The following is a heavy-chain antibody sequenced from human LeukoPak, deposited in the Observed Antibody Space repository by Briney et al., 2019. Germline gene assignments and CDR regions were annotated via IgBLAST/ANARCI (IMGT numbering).Heavy chain of an antibody. CDR3: ARAEPVYYDILTGYYRQAVLDY. CDR2: INPSGGST. J-gene: IGHJ4*02. V-gene: IGHV1-46*01. D-gene: IGHD3-9*01. CDR1: GYTFTSYY. Sequence: ALVKVSCKASGYTFTSYYMHWVRQAPGQGLEWMGIINPSGGSTSYAQKFQGRVTMTRDTSTSTVYMELSSLRSEDTAVYYCARAEPVYYDILTGYYRQAVLDYWGQGTLVTVSS.